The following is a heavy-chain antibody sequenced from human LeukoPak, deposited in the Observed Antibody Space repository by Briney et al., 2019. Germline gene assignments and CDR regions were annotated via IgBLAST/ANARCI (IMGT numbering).Heavy chain of an antibody. CDR1: GGSISGYY. V-gene: IGHV4-4*07. J-gene: IGHJ5*02. Sequence: SETLSLTCTVSGGSISGYYWGWIRQAAGKGLEWIGRMSTSGNSNYIPSLVSRVTMSVDTSKNQFSLNLSSVTAADTAVYYCARERGSMRWFDPWGQGTLVTVSS. CDR2: MSTSGNS. CDR3: ARERGSMRWFDP.